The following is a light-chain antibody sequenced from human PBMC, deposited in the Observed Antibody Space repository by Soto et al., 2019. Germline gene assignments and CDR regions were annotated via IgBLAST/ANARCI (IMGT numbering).Light chain of an antibody. CDR2: DAS. V-gene: IGKV1-5*01. J-gene: IGKJ4*01. CDR1: QSISSW. CDR3: QQYNSYSVT. Sequence: DIQMTQSPSTLSASEGDRVTITCRASQSISSWLAWYQQKPGKAPKLLIYDASSLESGVPSRFSGSGSGTEFTLTISSLQPDDFATYYCQQYNSYSVTFGGGTKVDIK.